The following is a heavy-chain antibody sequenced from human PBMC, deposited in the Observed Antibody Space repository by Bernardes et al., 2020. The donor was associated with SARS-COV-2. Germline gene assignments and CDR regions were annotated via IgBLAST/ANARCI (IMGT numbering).Heavy chain of an antibody. CDR2: FYYGGRGST. CDR1: GDSISAYY. J-gene: IGHJ5*02. Sequence: SETLSLTCTVSGDSISAYYWSWIRQPPGKGLEWIGYFYYGGRGSTNYNPSLESRVTFSVDMSKNQFSLKLISVTATDTAVYYCARDRDGFWGSPFDPWGQGTLVTVSS. V-gene: IGHV4-59*01. CDR3: ARDRDGFWGSPFDP. D-gene: IGHD3-3*01.